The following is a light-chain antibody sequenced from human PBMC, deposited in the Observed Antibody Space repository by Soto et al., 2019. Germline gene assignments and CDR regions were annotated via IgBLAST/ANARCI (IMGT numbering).Light chain of an antibody. CDR1: QSAYSSY. CDR3: QQYGTSLFT. J-gene: IGKJ4*01. V-gene: IGKV3-20*01. Sequence: ELVLTQSPGTLSLSPGDRATLSCRSSQSAYSSYLSWYQQKPGQAPGLLIYGASNGATGIPDRFSGSGSGTDFTLTISGLEPEDFAVYYCQQYGTSLFTFGGGTRVEIK. CDR2: GAS.